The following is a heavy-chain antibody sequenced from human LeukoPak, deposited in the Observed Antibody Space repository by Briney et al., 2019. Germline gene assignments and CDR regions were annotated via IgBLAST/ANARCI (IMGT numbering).Heavy chain of an antibody. CDR1: GGSISSGGYS. Sequence: TSETLSLTCTVSGGSISSGGYSRSWIRQPPGKGLEWIGYIYHSGSTYYNPSLKSRVTISVDRSKNQFSLKLSSVTAADTAVYYCARGFGYDFWSGIPPYFDYWGQGTLVTVSS. J-gene: IGHJ4*02. CDR3: ARGFGYDFWSGIPPYFDY. D-gene: IGHD3-3*01. CDR2: IYHSGST. V-gene: IGHV4-30-2*01.